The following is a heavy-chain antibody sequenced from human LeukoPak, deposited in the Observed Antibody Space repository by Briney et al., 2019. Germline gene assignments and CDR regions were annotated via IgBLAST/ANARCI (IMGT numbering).Heavy chain of an antibody. CDR3: AKAPYSSGWLPSNSAYFDY. CDR1: GFTLSSYA. D-gene: IGHD6-19*01. Sequence: GGSLRLSCAASGFTLSSYAMSWVRQAPGKGLEWVSAISGSGGSTYYADSVKGRFTISRDNSKNTLYLQMNSLRAGDTAVYYCAKAPYSSGWLPSNSAYFDYWGQGTLVTVSS. V-gene: IGHV3-23*01. CDR2: ISGSGGST. J-gene: IGHJ4*02.